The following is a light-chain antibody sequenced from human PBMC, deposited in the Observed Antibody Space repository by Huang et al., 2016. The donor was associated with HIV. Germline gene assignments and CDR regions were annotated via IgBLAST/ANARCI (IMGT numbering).Light chain of an antibody. J-gene: IGKJ1*01. V-gene: IGKV3-20*01. CDR3: QQYGSSPPWT. Sequence: EIVLTQSPGTLSLSPGERATLSCRASQSVSSSYLTWYQQKPGQAPRLLIYGASSRAAGIPDRFSGSGSGTDVTLTINRLEPEDFAVYYCQQYGSSPPWTFGQGTKVEIK. CDR2: GAS. CDR1: QSVSSSY.